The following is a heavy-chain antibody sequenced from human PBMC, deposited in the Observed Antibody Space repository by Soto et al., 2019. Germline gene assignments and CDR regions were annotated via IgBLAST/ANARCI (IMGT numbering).Heavy chain of an antibody. D-gene: IGHD6-25*01. V-gene: IGHV3-23*01. CDR2: STGAGGGT. J-gene: IGHJ6*02. CDR1: GFPFSSYA. Sequence: GGSLRLSCAASGFPFSSYAISWFRQAPGRGLEWVAASTGAGGGTYNLEAVKGRFTVSRDNSKKTVYLQLDGLRAEDTAVYYCAKGHSDYQGDYNYYGMDVWGQGTTVTVSS. CDR3: AKGHSDYQGDYNYYGMDV.